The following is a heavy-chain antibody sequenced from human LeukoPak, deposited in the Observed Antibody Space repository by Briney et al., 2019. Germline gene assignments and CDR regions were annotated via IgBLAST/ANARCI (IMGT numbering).Heavy chain of an antibody. CDR2: IYPGDSDT. V-gene: IGHV5-51*01. J-gene: IGHJ4*02. Sequence: GESLKISCKGSGYSFTGYWIGWVRQMPGKGLEWMGIIYPGDSDTRYSPSFQGQVTISADKSISTAYLQWSSLKASDTAMYYCARHFFFGSGSYYGLDYWGQGTLVTVSS. CDR3: ARHFFFGSGSYYGLDY. CDR1: GYSFTGYW. D-gene: IGHD3-10*01.